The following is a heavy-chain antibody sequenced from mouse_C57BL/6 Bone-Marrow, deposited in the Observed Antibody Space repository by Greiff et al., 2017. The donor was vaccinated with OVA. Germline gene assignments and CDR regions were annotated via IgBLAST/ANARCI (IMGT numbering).Heavy chain of an antibody. J-gene: IGHJ2*01. CDR3: ARKSIYYDYDYFDY. CDR2: IWTGGGT. V-gene: IGHV2-9-1*01. CDR1: GFSLTSYA. D-gene: IGHD2-4*01. Sequence: VQLQQSGPGLVAPSQSLSITCTVSGFSLTSYAISWVRQPPGKGLEWLGVIWTGGGTNYNSALKSRLSISKDNSKSQVFLKMNSLQTDDTARYYCARKSIYYDYDYFDYWGQGTTLTVSS.